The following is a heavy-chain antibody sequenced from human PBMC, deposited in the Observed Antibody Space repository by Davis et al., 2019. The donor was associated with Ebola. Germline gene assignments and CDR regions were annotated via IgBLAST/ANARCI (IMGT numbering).Heavy chain of an antibody. D-gene: IGHD6-13*01. J-gene: IGHJ3*02. V-gene: IGHV5-10-1*01. Sequence: GESLKISCKGSGYSFANYWINWVRQMPGKGLEWMGRIDPSDSYSYYSPSFQGHVTISVDKSINTAYLQWSSLKASDTAMYYCARYSSNWYTVDYSFDIWGQGTMVIVSS. CDR2: IDPSDSYS. CDR3: ARYSSNWYTVDYSFDI. CDR1: GYSFANYW.